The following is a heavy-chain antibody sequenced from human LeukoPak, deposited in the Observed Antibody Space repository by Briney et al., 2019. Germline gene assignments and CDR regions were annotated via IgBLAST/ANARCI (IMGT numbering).Heavy chain of an antibody. CDR1: GFTFSSYA. J-gene: IGHJ4*02. CDR3: ARGFLDFDS. D-gene: IGHD3-3*01. Sequence: GGSLRLSCAVSGFTFSSYAMSWVRQAPGKGLEWVALIWYDGNNKYYTDSVKGRFTISRDNSKNTLSLQMNSLRVEDTALYYCARGFLDFDSWGQGTLVIVSS. CDR2: IWYDGNNK. V-gene: IGHV3-33*08.